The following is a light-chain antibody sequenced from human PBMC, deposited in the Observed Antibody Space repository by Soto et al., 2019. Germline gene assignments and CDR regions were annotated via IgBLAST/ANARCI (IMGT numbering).Light chain of an antibody. Sequence: EIVMTQSPATLSVSPGERATLSCRASQSLSGNLAWYQQKPGQAPRLLIYGASTRATGIPARFSGSGSATEFTLTISSLQSEDFAVYYYQQYYSWPQAFGQGTKVEIK. V-gene: IGKV3-15*01. CDR3: QQYYSWPQA. CDR2: GAS. CDR1: QSLSGN. J-gene: IGKJ1*01.